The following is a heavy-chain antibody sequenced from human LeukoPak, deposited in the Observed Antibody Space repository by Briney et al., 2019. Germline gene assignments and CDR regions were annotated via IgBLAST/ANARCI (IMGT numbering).Heavy chain of an antibody. V-gene: IGHV4-59*01. CDR1: GVSISSYY. J-gene: IGHJ4*02. D-gene: IGHD5-24*01. Sequence: SETLSLTCTVSGVSISSYYWSWIRQPPGKGLEWIGYIYYSGSTNYNPSLKSRVTISVDTSKNQFSLKLSSVTAADTAVYYCARLRRGEMATTLFDYWGQETLVTVSS. CDR2: IYYSGST. CDR3: ARLRRGEMATTLFDY.